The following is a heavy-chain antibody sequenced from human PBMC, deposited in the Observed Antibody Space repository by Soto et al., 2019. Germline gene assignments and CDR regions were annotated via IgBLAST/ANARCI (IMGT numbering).Heavy chain of an antibody. CDR3: ARKNWRSGYFDY. V-gene: IGHV4-4*02. D-gene: IGHD1-1*01. CDR2: VYHSGST. Sequence: QVQLQESGPGLVKPSGTLSLTCAVSGGSISSDNWFSWVRQPPGKGLEWIGEVYHSGSTNYNPSLKRRVTTSVDDSKNRCSPKLSYVTAADTAVYYCARKNWRSGYFDYWGQGPLVTVSS. CDR1: GGSISSDNW. J-gene: IGHJ4*02.